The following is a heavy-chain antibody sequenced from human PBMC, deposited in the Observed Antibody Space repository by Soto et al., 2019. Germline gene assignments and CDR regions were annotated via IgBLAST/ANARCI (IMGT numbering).Heavy chain of an antibody. D-gene: IGHD2-15*01. CDR3: ATQGRNTRLVVVRHSATDL. Sequence: PSETLSLTCAVSSGTVSVKSHYWAWIRQPPGKGLEWIGAIDDSGRTYDSEALKSRATISVDTARNQFSLKLKSVTAPDTAVYYCATQGRNTRLVVVRHSATDLWGPGTAVTLSS. V-gene: IGHV4-39*01. J-gene: IGHJ6*02. CDR1: SGTVSVKSHY. CDR2: IDDSGRT.